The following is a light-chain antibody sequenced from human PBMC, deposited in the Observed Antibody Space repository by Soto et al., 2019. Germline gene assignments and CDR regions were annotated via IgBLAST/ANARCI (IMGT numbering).Light chain of an antibody. J-gene: IGLJ1*01. CDR1: TSNIGADYH. Sequence: QAVVTQPPSVSGAPGQRVTIFCTGSTSNIGADYHVHRYRQLPGTAPRLLIYGNTNRPSGVPGRFSGSKSGTSASLAITGLQAEDEGNYYCQSYDTSLRAYVFGTGTKLTVL. V-gene: IGLV1-40*01. CDR2: GNT. CDR3: QSYDTSLRAYV.